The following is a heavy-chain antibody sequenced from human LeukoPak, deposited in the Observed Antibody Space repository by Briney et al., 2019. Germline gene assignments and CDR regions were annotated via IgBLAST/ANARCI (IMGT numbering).Heavy chain of an antibody. V-gene: IGHV1-2*02. J-gene: IGHJ4*02. CDR3: ARANALYCSSTSCLFDY. Sequence: ASVKVSCKASGYTFTGYYMHWVRQAPGQGLEWMAWINPNSGGTYYAQNFHDRITMTRDTSISAAYMELSRLRSDDTAIYYCARANALYCSSTSCLFDYWGQGTLVTVSS. CDR2: INPNSGGT. CDR1: GYTFTGYY. D-gene: IGHD2-2*01.